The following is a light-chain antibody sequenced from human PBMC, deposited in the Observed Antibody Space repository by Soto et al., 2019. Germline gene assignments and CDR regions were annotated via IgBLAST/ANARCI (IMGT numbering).Light chain of an antibody. Sequence: QSVLTQPPSASGTPGQRVTISCSGSSSNIGSNYVYWYQQLPGTAPKLLIYRNNQRPSGVPDRFSGSKSGTSASLAISGLRAEDGADFYWAAWDDSLRGGVFGGGTKPTVL. CDR2: RNN. J-gene: IGLJ2*01. CDR1: SSNIGSNY. CDR3: AAWDDSLRGGV. V-gene: IGLV1-47*01.